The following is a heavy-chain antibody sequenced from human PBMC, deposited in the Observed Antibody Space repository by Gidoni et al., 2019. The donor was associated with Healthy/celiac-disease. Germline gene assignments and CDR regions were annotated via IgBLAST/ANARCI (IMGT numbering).Heavy chain of an antibody. CDR2: IYYSGST. D-gene: IGHD5-12*01. Sequence: QVQLQESGPGLVKPSETLSLTCTVSGGSVSSGSYYWSWIRQPPGKGLEWIGYIYYSGSTNYNPSLKSRVTISVDTSKNQFSLKLSSVTAADTAVYYCARDPRPRYSGYDAGLDWGQGTLVTVSS. CDR1: GGSVSSGSYY. V-gene: IGHV4-61*01. J-gene: IGHJ4*02. CDR3: ARDPRPRYSGYDAGLD.